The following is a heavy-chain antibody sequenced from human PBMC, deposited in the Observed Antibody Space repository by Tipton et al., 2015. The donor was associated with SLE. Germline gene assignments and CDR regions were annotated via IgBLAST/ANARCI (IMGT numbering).Heavy chain of an antibody. CDR1: GGSIRSYY. Sequence: TLSLTCTVSGGSIRSYYWSWIRQPPGKGLEWIGYIYYSGSTNYNPSLKSRVTISVDTSKNQFSLKLSSVTAADTAVYYCSRDGGDYWYFELWGRGTLVTVSS. CDR2: IYYSGST. CDR3: SRDGGDYWYFEL. J-gene: IGHJ2*01. V-gene: IGHV4-59*01. D-gene: IGHD2-21*01.